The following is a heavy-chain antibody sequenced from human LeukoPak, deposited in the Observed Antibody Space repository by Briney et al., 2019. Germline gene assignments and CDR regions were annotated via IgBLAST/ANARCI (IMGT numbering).Heavy chain of an antibody. J-gene: IGHJ3*02. CDR1: GGSFSGYY. CDR3: ARGSGFGGRAFDI. Sequence: PSETLSLTCAVYGGSFSGYYWSWIRQPPGKGLEWIGEINHSGSTNYNPSLKSRVTISVDTSKNQFSLKLSSVTAADTAVYFCARGSGFGGRAFDIWGQGTMVTVSS. CDR2: INHSGST. D-gene: IGHD3-10*01. V-gene: IGHV4-34*01.